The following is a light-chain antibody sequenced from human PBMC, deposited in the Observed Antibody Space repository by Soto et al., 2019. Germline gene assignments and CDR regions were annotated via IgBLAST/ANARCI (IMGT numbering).Light chain of an antibody. CDR2: RAS. CDR3: LQYDNYWT. Sequence: DIQMTQSTSTLSAFVGDRVSVTCRASQSISTWLAWYQQKPGQAPKLLIYRASSLQSGVPSRFSGSGSGTEFTLTISSLQTDDFATYYCLQYDNYWTFGQGTKVEIK. CDR1: QSISTW. V-gene: IGKV1-5*03. J-gene: IGKJ1*01.